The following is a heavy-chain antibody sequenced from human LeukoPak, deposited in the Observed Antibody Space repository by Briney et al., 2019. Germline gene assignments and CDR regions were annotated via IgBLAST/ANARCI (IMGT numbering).Heavy chain of an antibody. CDR2: ISSSGSTI. CDR3: ARDTDFWSGYYIRYYYYYMDV. CDR1: GFTFSDYY. J-gene: IGHJ6*03. D-gene: IGHD3-3*01. Sequence: GGSLRLSCAASGFTFSDYYMSWLRQAPGKGLEWVSYISSSGSTIYYADSVKGRFTISRDNAKNSLYLQMNSLRAEDTAVYYCARDTDFWSGYYIRYYYYYMDVWAKGPRSPSP. V-gene: IGHV3-11*04.